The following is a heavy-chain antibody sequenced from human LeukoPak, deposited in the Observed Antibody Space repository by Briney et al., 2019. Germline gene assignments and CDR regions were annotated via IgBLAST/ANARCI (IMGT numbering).Heavy chain of an antibody. CDR3: ARRVDTAIVNWFDP. J-gene: IGHJ5*02. D-gene: IGHD5-18*01. Sequence: SETLSLTCTVSGGSISSGGYYWSWIRQHPGKGLEWIGYIYYSGSTYYNPSLKSRVTISVDTSKNQFSLKLSSVTAADTAVYYCARRVDTAIVNWFDPWGQGTPVTVSS. V-gene: IGHV4-31*03. CDR1: GGSISSGGYY. CDR2: IYYSGST.